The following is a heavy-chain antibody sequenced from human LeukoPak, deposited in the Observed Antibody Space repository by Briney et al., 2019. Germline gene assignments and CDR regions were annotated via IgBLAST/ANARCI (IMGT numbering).Heavy chain of an antibody. Sequence: SETLSLTCTVSGASISSYYWSWIPQPPGKGLEWIGYIHHSGGANYNPSLKSRVTISVDTSKNQFSLKLSSVTAADTAVYYCARAGGPYGSGNYYNSDVWGQGTTVTVSS. CDR1: GASISSYY. V-gene: IGHV4-59*01. D-gene: IGHD3-10*01. CDR3: ARAGGPYGSGNYYNSDV. CDR2: IHHSGGA. J-gene: IGHJ6*02.